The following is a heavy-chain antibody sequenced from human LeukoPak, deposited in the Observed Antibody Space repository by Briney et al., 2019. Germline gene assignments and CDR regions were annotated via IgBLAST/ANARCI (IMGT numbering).Heavy chain of an antibody. Sequence: GGSLRLSCAASGFTFDDYAMHWVRQAPGKGLEWVSGIGWNSGNIGYADSVKGRFIISRDNAKNSLYLQMNSLRAEDMALYYCTKAQQLVPGSSAFDIWGQGTMVTVSS. CDR1: GFTFDDYA. J-gene: IGHJ3*02. V-gene: IGHV3-9*03. CDR3: TKAQQLVPGSSAFDI. D-gene: IGHD6-6*01. CDR2: IGWNSGNI.